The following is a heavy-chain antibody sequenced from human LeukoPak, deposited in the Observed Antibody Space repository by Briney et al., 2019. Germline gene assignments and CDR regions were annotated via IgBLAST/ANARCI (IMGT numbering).Heavy chain of an antibody. V-gene: IGHV4-59*08. CDR2: IYYSGST. D-gene: IGHD6-19*01. CDR3: ARHRDYGSGWYGFDY. J-gene: IGHJ4*02. CDR1: GGSISSYY. Sequence: SETLSLTRTVSGGSISSYYWSWIRQPPGKGLEWIAYIYYSGSTNYNPSLKSRVTISVDTSKNQFSLRLSSVTAADTAVYYCARHRDYGSGWYGFDYWGQGTLVTVSS.